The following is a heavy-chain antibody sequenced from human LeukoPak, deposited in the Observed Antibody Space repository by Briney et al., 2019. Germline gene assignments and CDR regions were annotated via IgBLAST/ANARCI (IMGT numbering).Heavy chain of an antibody. V-gene: IGHV1-2*02. CDR3: ARHPYSGSYHFDY. Sequence: GASVKVSCKASGYIFTGYYMHWVRQAPGQGLEWMGWINPNSGGTNSAQKFQGRVTMTRDTSISTAYMEPSRLTSDDTAAYYCARHPYSGSYHFDYWGQGTLVTVSS. D-gene: IGHD1-26*01. J-gene: IGHJ4*02. CDR2: INPNSGGT. CDR1: GYIFTGYY.